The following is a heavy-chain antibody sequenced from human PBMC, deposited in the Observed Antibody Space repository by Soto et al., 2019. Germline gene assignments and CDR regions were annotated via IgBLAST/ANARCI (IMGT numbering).Heavy chain of an antibody. CDR3: ARDIESVTAKHFFYYYAMDV. D-gene: IGHD2-8*01. J-gene: IGHJ6*02. Sequence: ASVKVSCKASGSTFSNYGLNWVRQAPGQGLEWMGWVSANNGHTNYAQNLQGRVSMTTDTSTSTAYMELRGLTFDDTAVYYCARDIESVTAKHFFYYYAMDVWGQGTTVTVSS. V-gene: IGHV1-18*01. CDR2: VSANNGHT. CDR1: GSTFSNYG.